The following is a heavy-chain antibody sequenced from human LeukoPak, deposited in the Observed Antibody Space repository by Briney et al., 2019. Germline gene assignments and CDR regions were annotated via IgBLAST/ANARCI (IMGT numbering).Heavy chain of an antibody. CDR1: GFTFSGYA. CDR3: AKKTAAPGPYFDY. CDR2: ISGGGGTT. D-gene: IGHD6-13*01. Sequence: GGSLRLSCEASGFTFSGYAMSWVRQTPGEGLEWVSAISGGGGTTYYADSVKGRFTISRDNSKNTLYLQMNSLGAEDTAVYYCAKKTAAPGPYFDYWGQGALVTVSS. J-gene: IGHJ4*02. V-gene: IGHV3-23*01.